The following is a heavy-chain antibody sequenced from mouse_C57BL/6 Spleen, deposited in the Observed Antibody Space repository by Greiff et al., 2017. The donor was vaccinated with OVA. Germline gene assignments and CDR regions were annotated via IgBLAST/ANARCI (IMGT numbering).Heavy chain of an antibody. Sequence: QVQLQQPGAELVKPGASVKLSCKASGYTFTSYWMHWVKQRPGQGLEWIGMIHPNSGSTNYNEKFKSKATLTVDKSSSTAYMQLSSLTSEDSAVYYCARGFITTVVATWDAMDYWGQGTSVTVSS. CDR3: ARGFITTVVATWDAMDY. J-gene: IGHJ4*01. CDR1: GYTFTSYW. D-gene: IGHD1-1*01. V-gene: IGHV1-64*01. CDR2: IHPNSGST.